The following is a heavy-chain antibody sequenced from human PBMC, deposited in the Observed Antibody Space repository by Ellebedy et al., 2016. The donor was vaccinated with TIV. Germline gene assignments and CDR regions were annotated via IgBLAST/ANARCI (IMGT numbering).Heavy chain of an antibody. Sequence: GSLRLXXAVYGGSFSGYYWSWIRQPPGKGLEWIGEINHSGSTNYNPSLKSRVTISVDTSKNQFSLKLSSVTAADTAVYYCARERRVYYDSSGYSNWFDPWGQGTLVTVSS. D-gene: IGHD3-22*01. J-gene: IGHJ5*02. CDR3: ARERRVYYDSSGYSNWFDP. CDR2: INHSGST. V-gene: IGHV4-34*01. CDR1: GGSFSGYY.